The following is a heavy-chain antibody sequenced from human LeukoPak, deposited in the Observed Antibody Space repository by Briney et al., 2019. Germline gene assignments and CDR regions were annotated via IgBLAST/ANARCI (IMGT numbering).Heavy chain of an antibody. V-gene: IGHV4-30-4*01. Sequence: SETLSLTCTVSGGSISSGDYYWSWIRQPPGKGLEWIGYIYYSGSTYYNPSLKSRVTLSVDTSKNQFSLKLSSVTAADTAVYYCASRRLYGSGSPFDYWGQGTLVTVSS. J-gene: IGHJ4*02. D-gene: IGHD3-10*01. CDR2: IYYSGST. CDR3: ASRRLYGSGSPFDY. CDR1: GGSISSGDYY.